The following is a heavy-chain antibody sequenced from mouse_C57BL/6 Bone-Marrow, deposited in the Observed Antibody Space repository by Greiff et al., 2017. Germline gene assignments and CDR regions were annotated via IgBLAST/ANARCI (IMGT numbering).Heavy chain of an antibody. V-gene: IGHV5-6*01. D-gene: IGHD3-2*02. CDR2: ISSGGSYT. Sequence: EVQLQESGGDLVKPGGSLKLSCAASGFTFSSYGMSWVRQTPDKRLEWVATISSGGSYTYYPDSVKGRFTISRDNAKNTLYLQMSSLQSEDTAMYYCARSSQATHWGQGTTLTVSS. CDR1: GFTFSSYG. CDR3: ARSSQATH. J-gene: IGHJ2*01.